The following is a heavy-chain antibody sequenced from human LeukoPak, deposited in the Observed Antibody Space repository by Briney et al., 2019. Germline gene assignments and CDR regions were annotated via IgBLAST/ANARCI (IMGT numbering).Heavy chain of an antibody. Sequence: SETLSLTCTVSGGSISSYYWSWIRQPPGEGLEWIGYIYYSGSTNYNPSLKSRVTISVDTSKNQFSLKLSSVTAADTAVYYCARFIAAAGNDAFDIWGQGTMVTVSS. D-gene: IGHD6-13*01. CDR2: IYYSGST. CDR1: GGSISSYY. CDR3: ARFIAAAGNDAFDI. J-gene: IGHJ3*02. V-gene: IGHV4-59*01.